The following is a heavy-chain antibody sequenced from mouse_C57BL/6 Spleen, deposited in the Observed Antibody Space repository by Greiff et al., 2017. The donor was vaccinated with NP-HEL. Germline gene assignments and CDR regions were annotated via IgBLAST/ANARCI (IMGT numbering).Heavy chain of an antibody. Sequence: VQLQQPGAELVRPGSSVKLSCKASGYTFTSYWMHWVKQRPIQGLEWIGNIDPSDSETHYNQKFKDKATLTVDKSSSTAYMQLSSLTSEDSAVYYCARRGYATAYYYAMDYWGQGTSVTVSS. J-gene: IGHJ4*01. CDR2: IDPSDSET. V-gene: IGHV1-52*01. CDR3: ARRGYATAYYYAMDY. CDR1: GYTFTSYW. D-gene: IGHD1-2*01.